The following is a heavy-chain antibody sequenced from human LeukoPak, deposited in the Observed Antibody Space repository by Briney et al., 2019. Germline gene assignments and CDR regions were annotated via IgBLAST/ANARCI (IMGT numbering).Heavy chain of an antibody. J-gene: IGHJ6*03. V-gene: IGHV1-2*02. Sequence: ASVKVSCKASGYTFTGYYVHWVRQAPGQGLEWMGWINPNSGGTNYAQKFQGRVTMTRDTSISTAYMELSRLRSHDPAVYYCARDLERYYDILTGEGYYYYMDVWGKGTTVTISS. CDR2: INPNSGGT. CDR3: ARDLERYYDILTGEGYYYYMDV. CDR1: GYTFTGYY. D-gene: IGHD3-9*01.